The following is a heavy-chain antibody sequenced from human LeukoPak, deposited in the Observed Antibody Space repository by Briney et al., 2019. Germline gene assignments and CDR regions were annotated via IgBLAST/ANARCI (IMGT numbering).Heavy chain of an antibody. CDR2: ISGSDGST. J-gene: IGHJ5*02. V-gene: IGHV3-23*01. CDR1: GFGFSTYT. CDR3: AKDIFTYYDFWSGPNWFDP. D-gene: IGHD3-3*01. Sequence: GGSLRLSCAASGFGFSTYTMSWVRQAPGKGLEWVSAISGSDGSTFYADSVRGRFTISRDNSKNTLYLQMNSLRAEDTAVYYCAKDIFTYYDFWSGPNWFDPWGQGTLVTVSS.